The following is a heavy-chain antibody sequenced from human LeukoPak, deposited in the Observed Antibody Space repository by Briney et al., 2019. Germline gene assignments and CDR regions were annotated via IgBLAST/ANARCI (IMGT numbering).Heavy chain of an antibody. D-gene: IGHD2-2*01. CDR1: GFTFSSYS. CDR2: ISSSSSTI. J-gene: IGHJ6*02. V-gene: IGHV3-48*02. CDR3: ARDRPLIVVVPAAIGYYHGMDV. Sequence: PGGSLRLSCAASGFTFSSYSMNWVRQAPGKGLEWVSYISSSSSTIYYADSVKGRFTISRDNAKNSLYLQMNSLRDEDTAVYYCARDRPLIVVVPAAIGYYHGMDVWGQGTTVTVSS.